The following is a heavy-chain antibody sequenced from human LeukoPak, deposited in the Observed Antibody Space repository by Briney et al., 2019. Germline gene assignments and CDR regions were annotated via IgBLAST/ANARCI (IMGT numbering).Heavy chain of an antibody. V-gene: IGHV3-7*03. D-gene: IGHD6-19*01. Sequence: GGSLRLSCVASGFPFSSYWMTWVRQAPGKGLEWVANIKQDGSKKYYVDSVKGRFTISRDSAKNSVHLQMNSLRVEDTAVYYCASVAGPYYYHYYGMDVWGQGTAVTVSS. CDR2: IKQDGSKK. CDR3: ASVAGPYYYHYYGMDV. J-gene: IGHJ6*02. CDR1: GFPFSSYW.